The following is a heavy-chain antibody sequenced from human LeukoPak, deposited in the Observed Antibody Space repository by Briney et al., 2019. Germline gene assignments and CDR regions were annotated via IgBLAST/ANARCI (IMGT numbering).Heavy chain of an antibody. J-gene: IGHJ3*02. CDR1: GVTFCSYR. V-gene: IGHV3-7*01. CDR2: IKKDGSEK. CDR3: ARGGGSGRYGDAFDI. D-gene: IGHD6-19*01. Sequence: RLSGAAPGVTFCSYRMSRVQQDTGKELEWMANIKKDGSEKKYVDSVKGRFTISRHNAKNSLYLQMNSLRAEDTAVYYCARGGGSGRYGDAFDIWGQWTMVT.